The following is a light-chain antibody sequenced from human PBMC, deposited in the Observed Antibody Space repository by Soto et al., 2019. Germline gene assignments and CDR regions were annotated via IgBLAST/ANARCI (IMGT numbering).Light chain of an antibody. CDR2: GAS. CDR1: QSVSSN. CDR3: QQYGSSGT. J-gene: IGKJ1*01. Sequence: EIVLTQSPGTLSLSPGESATLXXRASQSVSSNLAWYQQKPGQTPSFLIYGASTRATGIPDRFSGSGSGTDFTLTISRLEPEDFAVYYCQQYGSSGTFGQGTKVDIK. V-gene: IGKV3-20*01.